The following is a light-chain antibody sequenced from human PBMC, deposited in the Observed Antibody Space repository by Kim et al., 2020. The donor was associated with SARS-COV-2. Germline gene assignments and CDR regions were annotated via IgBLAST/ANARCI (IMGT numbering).Light chain of an antibody. J-gene: IGLJ2*01. CDR1: SSDVGGYNY. Sequence: QSVTSSCTGTSSDVGGYNYVSWYQQHPGKAPKLMIYEVSKRPSGVPDRFSGSKSGNTASLTVSGLQAEDEADYYCSSYAGSNNHVVFGGGTQLTVL. CDR3: SSYAGSNNHVV. CDR2: EVS. V-gene: IGLV2-8*01.